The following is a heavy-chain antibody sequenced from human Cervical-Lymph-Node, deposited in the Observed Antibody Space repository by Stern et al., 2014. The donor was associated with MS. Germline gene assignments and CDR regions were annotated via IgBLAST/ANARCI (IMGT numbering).Heavy chain of an antibody. CDR2: IFPRDSNT. V-gene: IGHV5-51*04. J-gene: IGHJ4*02. D-gene: IGHD5-12*01. CDR1: GYLFDDYW. Sequence: VQLVQSGAEVKKPGESLKISCEASGYLFDDYWIGWVRQMSGRGLELVAIIFPRDSNTRYSPSVQGQVTISADKPISTPYLQWRSLKASDTAMYYCARSPATPSGYDRFDYWGQGALVTVSS. CDR3: ARSPATPSGYDRFDY.